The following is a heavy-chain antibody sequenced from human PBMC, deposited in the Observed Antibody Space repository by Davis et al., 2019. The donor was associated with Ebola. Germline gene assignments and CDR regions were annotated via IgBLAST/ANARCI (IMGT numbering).Heavy chain of an antibody. CDR1: GGSIYNYF. CDR2: IHYLGNT. J-gene: IGHJ3*01. Sequence: GSLRLSCTVSGGSIYNYFWSWIRQPPGKGLEWIGNIHYLGNTNYNPSLKSRVTMSVDTSKNQFSLKLSSVTAADTAVYYCARAKEGYQLLSEALDVWGQGTTVTVSS. CDR3: ARAKEGYQLLSEALDV. V-gene: IGHV4-59*01. D-gene: IGHD5-24*01.